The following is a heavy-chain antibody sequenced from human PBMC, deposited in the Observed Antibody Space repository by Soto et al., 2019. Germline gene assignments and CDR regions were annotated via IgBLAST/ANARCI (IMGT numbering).Heavy chain of an antibody. CDR2: ISYDGSNK. J-gene: IGHJ6*02. CDR3: AKEETATYYDILTGLYCMDV. Sequence: PGGSLRLSCAASGFTFSSYGMHWVRQAPGKGLEWVAVISYDGSNKYYADSVKGRFTISRDNSKNTLYLQMNSLQAEDTAVYYCAKEETATYYDILTGLYCMDVWGQGTTVTVSS. V-gene: IGHV3-30*18. CDR1: GFTFSSYG. D-gene: IGHD3-9*01.